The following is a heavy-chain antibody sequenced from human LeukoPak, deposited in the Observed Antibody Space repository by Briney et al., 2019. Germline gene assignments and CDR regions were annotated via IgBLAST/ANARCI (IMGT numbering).Heavy chain of an antibody. J-gene: IGHJ4*02. V-gene: IGHV1-18*01. CDR3: ARAGGEVLWFGELSYDDY. CDR2: ISAYNGNT. CDR1: GYTFTSYG. Sequence: ASVKVSCKASGYTFTSYGISWVRQAPGQGLEWMGWISAYNGNTNYAQKLQGRVTMTTDTSTSTAYMELGSLRSDDTAVYYCARAGGEVLWFGELSYDDYWGQGTLVTVSS. D-gene: IGHD3-10*01.